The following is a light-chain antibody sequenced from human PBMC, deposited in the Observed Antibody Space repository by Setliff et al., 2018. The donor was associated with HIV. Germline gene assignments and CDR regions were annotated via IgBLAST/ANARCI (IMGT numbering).Light chain of an antibody. CDR2: DVS. Sequence: QSALTQPASVSGSPGQSIAISCTGTSNDVGGYNYVAWCQEHPGKAPKLMIYDVSNRPSGVSNRFSGSKSGSTASLTISGLLAEDESDYYCSSYTGSGTFVFGGGTKVTVL. CDR3: SSYTGSGTFV. J-gene: IGLJ1*01. V-gene: IGLV2-14*03. CDR1: SNDVGGYNY.